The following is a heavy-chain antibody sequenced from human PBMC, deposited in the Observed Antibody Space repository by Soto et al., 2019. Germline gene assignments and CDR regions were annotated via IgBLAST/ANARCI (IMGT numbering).Heavy chain of an antibody. CDR1: GVTFSRQD. Sequence: SVKVSCKASGVTFSRQDMRWVRQAPGQGLEWMGGIIPIFGTPQYAEKFQDRVTITADESTSTAYMELSSLTSEDTAVYYCATNEGGDGYSFDYWGQGSLVTVSS. V-gene: IGHV1-69*13. D-gene: IGHD5-18*01. J-gene: IGHJ4*02. CDR3: ATNEGGDGYSFDY. CDR2: IIPIFGTP.